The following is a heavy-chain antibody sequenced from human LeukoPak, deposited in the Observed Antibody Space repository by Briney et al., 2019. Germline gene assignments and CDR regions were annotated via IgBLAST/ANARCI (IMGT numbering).Heavy chain of an antibody. Sequence: SETLSLTCTVSGGSISSGGYYWSWIRQHPGKGLEWIGDIYYSGSTYYNPSLKSRVTISVDTSKNQFSLKLSSVTAADTAVYYCARARMTTVTTFYFDYWGQGTLVTVSS. CDR1: GGSISSGGYY. V-gene: IGHV4-31*03. J-gene: IGHJ4*02. D-gene: IGHD4-17*01. CDR2: IYYSGST. CDR3: ARARMTTVTTFYFDY.